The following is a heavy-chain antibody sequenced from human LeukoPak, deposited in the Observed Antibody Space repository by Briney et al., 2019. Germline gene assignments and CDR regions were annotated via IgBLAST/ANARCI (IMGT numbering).Heavy chain of an antibody. CDR1: GYTFTDYD. J-gene: IGHJ4*02. D-gene: IGHD2-15*01. CDR3: ALDIRDGRREYGHDF. CDR2: MKPKSGDT. Sequence: GASVTVSCKASGYTFTDYDINWVSQSPGQGLEWMGWMKPKSGDTGYAQEFKGRLTMTRNTSISTAYMELSSLRSEDTALYYCALDIRDGRREYGHDFWGQGTLVTVSS. V-gene: IGHV1-8*01.